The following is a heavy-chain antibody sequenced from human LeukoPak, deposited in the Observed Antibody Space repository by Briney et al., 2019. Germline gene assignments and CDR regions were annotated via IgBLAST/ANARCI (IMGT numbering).Heavy chain of an antibody. CDR1: AFTFSSYS. CDR2: ISSSSSYI. D-gene: IGHD6-6*01. Sequence: PGGSLRPSCAASAFTFSSYSMKWVRQAPGKGLEWVSSISSSSSYIYYADSVKGRFTISRHNAKNSLYLQMNSLRAEDTAVYYCARNRAARKGTFDYWGQGTLVTVSS. V-gene: IGHV3-21*01. J-gene: IGHJ4*02. CDR3: ARNRAARKGTFDY.